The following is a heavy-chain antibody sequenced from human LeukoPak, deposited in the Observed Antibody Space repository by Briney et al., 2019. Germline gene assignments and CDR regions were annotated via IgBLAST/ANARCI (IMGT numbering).Heavy chain of an antibody. V-gene: IGHV4-59*01. CDR3: ARARGGYYPLNVYYGMDV. D-gene: IGHD3-22*01. Sequence: SETLSLTCTVSGGSISSYYWSWIRQPPGKGLEWIGYIYYSGSTNYNPSLKSRVTISVDTSKNQFSLKLSSVTAADTAVYYCARARGGYYPLNVYYGMDVWGQGTTVTVSS. J-gene: IGHJ6*02. CDR1: GGSISSYY. CDR2: IYYSGST.